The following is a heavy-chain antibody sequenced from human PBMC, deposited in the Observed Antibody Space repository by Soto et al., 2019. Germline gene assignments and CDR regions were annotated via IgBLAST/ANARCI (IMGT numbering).Heavy chain of an antibody. D-gene: IGHD2-15*01. CDR3: ARDDVLCDGGRCYGVPLDV. CDR2: IQNVGPT. CDR1: GFTVSSKY. J-gene: IGHJ6*04. V-gene: IGHV3-66*01. Sequence: GGSLRLSCAASGFTVSSKYMSWVRQAPGKGLEWVSLIQNVGPTYYADSEKGRFTISRDTSENTVHLQMDSLRAEDTAVYYCARDDVLCDGGRCYGVPLDVWGKGTMVTVSS.